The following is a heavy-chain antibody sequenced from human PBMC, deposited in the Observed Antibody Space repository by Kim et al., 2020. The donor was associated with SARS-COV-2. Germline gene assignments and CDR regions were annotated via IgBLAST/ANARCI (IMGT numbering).Heavy chain of an antibody. D-gene: IGHD7-27*01. V-gene: IGHV4-31*02. Sequence: SGSTYYNPSLKSRVTISVDTSKNQFSLKLSSVTAADTAVYYCARGWGFDPWGQGTLVTVSS. J-gene: IGHJ5*02. CDR2: SGST. CDR3: ARGWGFDP.